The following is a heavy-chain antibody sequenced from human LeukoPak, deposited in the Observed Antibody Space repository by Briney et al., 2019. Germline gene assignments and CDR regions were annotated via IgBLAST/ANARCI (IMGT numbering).Heavy chain of an antibody. J-gene: IGHJ4*02. CDR2: VKSKTDGGTT. D-gene: IGHD3-16*02. Sequence: KAGGSLRLSCAASGFSVTNAWMSWVRQAPGKGLEWVGRVKSKTDGGTTDYAAPVKGRFTLSRDNSKNTLFLQMSSLKTEDTAVYYCATVRVSDYVWGTYRYSYFDYWGQGTLVTVSS. CDR3: ATVRVSDYVWGTYRYSYFDY. CDR1: GFSVTNAW. V-gene: IGHV3-15*01.